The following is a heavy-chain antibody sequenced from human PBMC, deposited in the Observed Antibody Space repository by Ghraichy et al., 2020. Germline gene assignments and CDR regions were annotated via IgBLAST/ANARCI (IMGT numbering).Heavy chain of an antibody. V-gene: IGHV1-69*13. D-gene: IGHD2-2*01. CDR1: GGTFSSYA. CDR2: IIPIFGTA. Sequence: SVKVSCKASGGTFSSYAISWVRQAPGQGLEWMGGIIPIFGTANYAQKFQGRVTITADESTSTAYMELSSLRSEDTAVYYCASREGIVPAATRYYYYGMDVWGQGTTVTVSS. CDR3: ASREGIVPAATRYYYYGMDV. J-gene: IGHJ6*02.